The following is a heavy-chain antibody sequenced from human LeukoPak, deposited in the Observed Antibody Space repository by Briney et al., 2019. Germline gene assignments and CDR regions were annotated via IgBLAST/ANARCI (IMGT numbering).Heavy chain of an antibody. J-gene: IGHJ3*02. V-gene: IGHV4-59*08. CDR2: IYYSGST. CDR3: ARHFTYYYDSSGYPRDSFDI. D-gene: IGHD3-22*01. CDR1: YGSISGYH. Sequence: SETLSLTCSVSYGSISGYHWSWIPQSPGKALVWIGYIYYSGSTNYNPSLKSRVTISADMSKNQVSLKLSSVTAADTALYYCARHFTYYYDSSGYPRDSFDIWGHGTMVTVSS.